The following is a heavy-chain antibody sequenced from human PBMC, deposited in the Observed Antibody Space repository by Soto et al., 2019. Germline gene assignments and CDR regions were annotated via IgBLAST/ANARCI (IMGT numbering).Heavy chain of an antibody. V-gene: IGHV3-33*01. CDR3: ARDYDFWSGYLEY. D-gene: IGHD3-3*01. CDR1: GFTFSSYG. CDR2: IWYDGSNK. J-gene: IGHJ4*02. Sequence: PGGSLRLSCAASGFTFSSYGMHWVRQAPGKGLEWVAVIWYDGSNKYYADSVKGRFTISRDNSKNTLYLQMNSLRAEDTAVYYCARDYDFWSGYLEYWGQGTLVTVSS.